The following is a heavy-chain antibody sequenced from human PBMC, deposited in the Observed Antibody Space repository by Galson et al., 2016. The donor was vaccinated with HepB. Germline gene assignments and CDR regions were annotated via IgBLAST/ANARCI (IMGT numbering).Heavy chain of an antibody. D-gene: IGHD5-24*01. CDR1: GSSLSASQMR. Sequence: PALVKPTQTLTLTCTFSGSSLSASQMRVSWIRQPPGKALEWLARIDWDDEKFYSTSLKTRLTISKDTSKNQVVLSMTNMDPVDTATYFCARIRGDGHSFDYWGQGTLVTVSS. CDR2: IDWDDEK. J-gene: IGHJ4*02. CDR3: ARIRGDGHSFDY. V-gene: IGHV2-70*04.